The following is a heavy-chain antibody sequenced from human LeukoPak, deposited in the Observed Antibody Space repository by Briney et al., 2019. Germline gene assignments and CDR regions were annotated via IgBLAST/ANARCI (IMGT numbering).Heavy chain of an antibody. CDR3: AREALEDYFDY. Sequence: ASVKVSCKASGYTFTDYYMHWVRQAPGQGLEWMGRINPNSGGTNYAQKFQGRVTMTRDTSISTAYMELSRLRSDDTAVYYCAREALEDYFDYWGQGTLVTVSS. V-gene: IGHV1-2*06. CDR2: INPNSGGT. CDR1: GYTFTDYY. J-gene: IGHJ4*02.